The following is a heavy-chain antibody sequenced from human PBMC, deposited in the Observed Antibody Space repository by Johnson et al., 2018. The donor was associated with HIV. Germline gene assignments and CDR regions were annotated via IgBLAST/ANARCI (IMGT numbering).Heavy chain of an antibody. V-gene: IGHV3-30*02. CDR1: GFIFSNYG. Sequence: QVQLVESGGGVVQPGGSLRLSCAASGFIFSNYGMHWVRQAPGKGLDWVAFIRYDGSNKYYADSMKGRFTISRDNSKNTLYMQMNSLRAEDTAVYYCAKCGDADAFDIWGQGTMVTVSS. D-gene: IGHD3-10*01. CDR3: AKCGDADAFDI. J-gene: IGHJ3*02. CDR2: IRYDGSNK.